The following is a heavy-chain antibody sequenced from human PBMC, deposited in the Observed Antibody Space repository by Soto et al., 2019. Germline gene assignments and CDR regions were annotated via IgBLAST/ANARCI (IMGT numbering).Heavy chain of an antibody. Sequence: SGPQSVTSTGAAGSLGNYYSSWNRQPPGKRMVWIGEINHSGRTEYNPSLKSRVTRSVDTSKNRFSLKRSSVSAADTAVYYCARVHRKYYYDRSGWFHPWGKGTLSTVSS. CDR3: ARVHRKYYYDRSGWFHP. D-gene: IGHD3-22*01. CDR1: AGSLGNYY. CDR2: INHSGRT. V-gene: IGHV4-34*01. J-gene: IGHJ5*02.